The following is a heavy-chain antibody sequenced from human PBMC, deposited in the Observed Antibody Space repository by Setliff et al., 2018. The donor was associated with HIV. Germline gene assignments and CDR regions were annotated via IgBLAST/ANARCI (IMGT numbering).Heavy chain of an antibody. D-gene: IGHD5-12*01. CDR1: GYFFTAYY. V-gene: IGHV1-2*02. Sequence: GASVKVSCKASGYFFTAYYMRWVRQAPGQGLEWMAWINPNTGGTQYAQKFQGRVTVTRDTPISTAYMEIKKLTSDDTAVYYCARDNRTGYSGGWPLDYWGQGTVVTVSS. CDR3: ARDNRTGYSGGWPLDY. J-gene: IGHJ4*02. CDR2: INPNTGGT.